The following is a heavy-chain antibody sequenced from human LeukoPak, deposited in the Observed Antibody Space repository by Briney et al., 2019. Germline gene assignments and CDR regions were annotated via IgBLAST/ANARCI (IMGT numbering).Heavy chain of an antibody. Sequence: ASVKVSCKASGYTFTGYYMHWVRQAPGQGLEWMGWINPNSGGTNYAQKFQGRVTMTRDTSISTAYMELSRLRSDDTAVYYCARGAVAGRPRGPRGAFDIWGQGTMVTVSS. CDR3: ARGAVAGRPRGPRGAFDI. CDR2: INPNSGGT. D-gene: IGHD6-19*01. J-gene: IGHJ3*02. V-gene: IGHV1-2*02. CDR1: GYTFTGYY.